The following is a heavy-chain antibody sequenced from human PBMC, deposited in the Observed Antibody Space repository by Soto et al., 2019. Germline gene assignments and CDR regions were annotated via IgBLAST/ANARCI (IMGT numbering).Heavy chain of an antibody. V-gene: IGHV4-30-2*01. CDR1: GGSISSGGYS. J-gene: IGHJ4*02. Sequence: PSETLSLTCAVSGGSISSGGYSWSWIRQPPGKGLEWIGYIYHSGSTYYNPSLKSRVTISVDRSKNQFSLKLSSVTAADTAVYYCARAGGDSYYFDYWGQGTLVTVSS. CDR2: IYHSGST. CDR3: ARAGGDSYYFDY. D-gene: IGHD4-17*01.